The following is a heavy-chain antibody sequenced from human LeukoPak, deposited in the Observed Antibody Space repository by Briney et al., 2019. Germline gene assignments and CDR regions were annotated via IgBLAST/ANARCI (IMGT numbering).Heavy chain of an antibody. V-gene: IGHV3-30-3*01. CDR2: ISYDGGKT. Sequence: PGGSLRLSCAASGFIFGGYAMHWVRQAPGKGLQWLAVISYDGGKTYYADSVEGRFTISRDNSKSTVYLEINSLRSEDTATYYCARGFNDFWSGSQLEYWGQGTLVTASS. CDR1: GFIFGGYA. J-gene: IGHJ4*02. D-gene: IGHD3-3*01. CDR3: ARGFNDFWSGSQLEY.